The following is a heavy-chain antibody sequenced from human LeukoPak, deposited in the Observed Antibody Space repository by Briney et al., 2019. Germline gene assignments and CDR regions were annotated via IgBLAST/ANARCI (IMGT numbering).Heavy chain of an antibody. CDR3: ARVRQWELLVAFDY. Sequence: SVKVSCKASGYTFTSYAISWVRQAPGQGLEWMGGIIPIFGTANYAQKFQGRVTITADESTSTAYMELSSLRSEDTAVYYCARVRQWELLVAFDYWGQGTLVTVSS. D-gene: IGHD1-26*01. V-gene: IGHV1-69*13. CDR1: GYTFTSYA. J-gene: IGHJ4*02. CDR2: IIPIFGTA.